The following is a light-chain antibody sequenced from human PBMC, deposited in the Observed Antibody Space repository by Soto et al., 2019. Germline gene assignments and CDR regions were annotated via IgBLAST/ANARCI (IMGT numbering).Light chain of an antibody. CDR3: QQYNNWPAYT. CDR1: QSVSSN. J-gene: IGKJ2*01. Sequence: EIVMTQSPATLSVSPGERATLSCRASQSVSSNLAWYQQKPGQAPRLLVYDASTRATGIPARFSGSGSGTEFTLTISSLQSEEFAVYYCQQYNNWPAYTFGQGTKLEIK. CDR2: DAS. V-gene: IGKV3-15*01.